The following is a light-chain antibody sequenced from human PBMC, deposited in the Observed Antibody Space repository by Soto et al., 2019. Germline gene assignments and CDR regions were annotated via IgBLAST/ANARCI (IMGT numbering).Light chain of an antibody. CDR3: QQYCSSPLT. Sequence: EIVLTQSPGTLSLYPWETATLSCRASQSVSSSSLAWYQQKPGQAPRLLIYGASSRAIGIPDRFSGSGSGTDFTLTISRLEPEDFAVYYSQQYCSSPLTFGGGTKVDIK. CDR2: GAS. J-gene: IGKJ4*01. V-gene: IGKV3-20*01. CDR1: QSVSSSS.